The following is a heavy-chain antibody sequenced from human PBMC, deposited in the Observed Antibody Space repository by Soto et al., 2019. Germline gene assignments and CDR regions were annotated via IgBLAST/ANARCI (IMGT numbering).Heavy chain of an antibody. V-gene: IGHV3-23*01. J-gene: IGHJ2*01. CDR2: ITGSGGST. D-gene: IGHD3-16*02. CDR1: GFTFSSYA. Sequence: EVQLLESGGGLVQPGGSLRLSCAASGFTFSSYAMSWVRQAPGKGLEWVSAITGSGGSTYYADSVRGRFTISRDNSTNPLYLQMTSLRAEDTAVYYCANFISLLYFDLWGRGTLVTVSS. CDR3: ANFISLLYFDL.